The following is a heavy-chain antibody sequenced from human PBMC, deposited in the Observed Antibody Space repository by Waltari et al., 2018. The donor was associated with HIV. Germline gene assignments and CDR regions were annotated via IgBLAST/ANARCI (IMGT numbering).Heavy chain of an antibody. V-gene: IGHV3-30-3*01. CDR1: GFTFSSYA. CDR2: ISYDGSNK. J-gene: IGHJ4*02. CDR3: ARYLIYNYYCSGSYSPFDY. D-gene: IGHD3-10*01. Sequence: QVQLVESGGGVVQPGRSLRLSCAASGFTFSSYAMHWVRQAPGKGLEWVAVISYDGSNKYYADSVKGRFTISRDNSKNTLYLQMNSLGAEDTAVYYCARYLIYNYYCSGSYSPFDYWGQGTLVTVSS.